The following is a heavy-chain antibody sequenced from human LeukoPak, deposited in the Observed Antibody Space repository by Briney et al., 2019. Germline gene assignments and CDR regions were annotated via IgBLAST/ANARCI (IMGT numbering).Heavy chain of an antibody. CDR1: GGSFSGYY. Sequence: NPSETLSLTCAVYGGSFSGYYWSWIRQAPGKGLEWIGEINHSGNTNYNPSLKSRVTISVDTSKNQFSLKLSSVTAADTAVYYCARAGGEWGQGTLVTVSS. V-gene: IGHV4-34*01. D-gene: IGHD4-17*01. CDR3: ARAGGE. CDR2: INHSGNT. J-gene: IGHJ4*02.